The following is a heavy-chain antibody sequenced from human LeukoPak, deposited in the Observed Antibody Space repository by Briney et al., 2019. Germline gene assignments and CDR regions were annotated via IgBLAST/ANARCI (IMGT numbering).Heavy chain of an antibody. CDR2: IYFSGST. J-gene: IGHJ3*02. V-gene: IGHV4-59*01. CDR1: GGSISGYY. Sequence: PSETLSLTCTVSGGSISGYYWSWIRQPPGKGLEWTGYIYFSGSTNYNPSLKSRVTISVDTSKNQFSLKLSSVTAADTAVYYCARPRDGYNFYAFDIWGQGTMVTVSS. CDR3: ARPRDGYNFYAFDI. D-gene: IGHD5-24*01.